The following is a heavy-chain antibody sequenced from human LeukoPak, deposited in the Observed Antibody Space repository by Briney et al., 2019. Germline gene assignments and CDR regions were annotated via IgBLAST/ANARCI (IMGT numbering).Heavy chain of an antibody. CDR1: GGSISSSSYF. V-gene: IGHV4-39*07. CDR3: ARVDSSGYHSDY. D-gene: IGHD3-22*01. Sequence: SETLSLTCTVSGGSISSSSYFWGWIRQPPGKGLEWIGTIYYSGSTQYNPSLKSRVTISVDTSKNQFSLKLSSVTAADTAVYYWARVDSSGYHSDYWGKGTLVTVSS. J-gene: IGHJ4*02. CDR2: IYYSGST.